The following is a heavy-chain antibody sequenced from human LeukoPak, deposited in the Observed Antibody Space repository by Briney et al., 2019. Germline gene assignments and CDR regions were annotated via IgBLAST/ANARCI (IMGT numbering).Heavy chain of an antibody. CDR1: GFTFSNYW. V-gene: IGHV3-7*01. J-gene: IGHJ4*02. CDR3: ARDPSRGYSYGYGDY. Sequence: GGSLRLSCAASGFTFSNYWMNWVRQLPGKGLEWVAIIERDGSEKYYVDSVKGRFTISRDNAKNSLYLQINSLRAEDTAVYYCARDPSRGYSYGYGDYWGQGSLVTVSS. D-gene: IGHD5-18*01. CDR2: IERDGSEK.